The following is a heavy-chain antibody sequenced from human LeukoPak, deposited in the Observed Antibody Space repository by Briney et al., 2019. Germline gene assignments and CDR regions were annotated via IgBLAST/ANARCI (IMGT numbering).Heavy chain of an antibody. CDR2: IYTSGST. CDR1: GGSISSYY. Sequence: SETLSLTCTVSGGSISSYYWSWIRQPAGKGLEWIGRIYTSGSTNYNPSLKSRVTMSVDTSKNQFSLKLSSVTAADTAVNYCAREDIVVVPAAIGGGYYYYGMDVWGQGTTVTVSS. CDR3: AREDIVVVPAAIGGGYYYYGMDV. V-gene: IGHV4-4*07. D-gene: IGHD2-2*02. J-gene: IGHJ6*02.